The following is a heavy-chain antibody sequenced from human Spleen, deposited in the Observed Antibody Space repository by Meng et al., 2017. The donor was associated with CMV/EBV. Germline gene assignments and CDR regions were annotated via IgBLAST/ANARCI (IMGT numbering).Heavy chain of an antibody. Sequence: SETLSLTCAISGDSVSSNSAAWNWIRQSPSRGLEWLGRTYYRSKWYNDYAISVKSRITINPDTSKNQFSLQLNSVTPEDTAVYYCARGPGYSGYGDYWGQGTLVTVSS. CDR3: ARGPGYSGYGDY. V-gene: IGHV6-1*01. D-gene: IGHD5-12*01. J-gene: IGHJ4*02. CDR2: TYYRSKWYN. CDR1: GDSVSSNSAA.